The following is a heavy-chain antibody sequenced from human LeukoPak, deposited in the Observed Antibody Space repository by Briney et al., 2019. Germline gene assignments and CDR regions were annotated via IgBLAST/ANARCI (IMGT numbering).Heavy chain of an antibody. V-gene: IGHV5-51*01. J-gene: IGHJ6*02. D-gene: IGHD6-6*01. CDR2: IYPGDSDT. CDR3: ASSYSSSSSDYYYYYGMDV. CDR1: GYSFTSYW. Sequence: HGESPKISCKGSGYSFTSYWIGWVRQMPGKGLEWMGIIYPGDSDTRYSPSFQGQVTISADKSISTAYLQWSSLKASDTAMYYCASSYSSSSSDYYYYYGMDVWGQGTTVTVSS.